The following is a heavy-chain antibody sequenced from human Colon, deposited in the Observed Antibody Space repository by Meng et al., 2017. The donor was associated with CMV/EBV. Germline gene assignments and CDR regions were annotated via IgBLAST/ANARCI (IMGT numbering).Heavy chain of an antibody. CDR1: GFTFDDYG. CDR2: INWKGGST. V-gene: IGHV3-20*04. CDR3: ARGGEEWLRYYYYYGMDV. J-gene: IGHJ6*02. Sequence: GGSLRLSCAASGFTFDDYGMSWVRQVPGKGLEWVCGINWKGGSTGYADSVKGRFTISRDNAKNSLYLQMNSLRAEDTAVYYCARGGEEWLRYYYYYGMDVWGQGTTVTVSS. D-gene: IGHD5-12*01.